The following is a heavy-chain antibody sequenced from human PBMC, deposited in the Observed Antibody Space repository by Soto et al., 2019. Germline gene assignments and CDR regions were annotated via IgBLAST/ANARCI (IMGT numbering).Heavy chain of an antibody. CDR1: GGSFSGYY. D-gene: IGHD2-8*02. V-gene: IGHV4-34*01. CDR2: INHSGST. Sequence: QVQLQQWGAGLLKPSETLSLTCAVYGGSFSGYYWTWIRQPPGTGLGWIGEINHSGSTNYNPSLKSRVTISVDTSKNQFSLKLTSGTAAVTAVYYCARDKLTGLFDYWGQGTLVTVSS. CDR3: ARDKLTGLFDY. J-gene: IGHJ4*02.